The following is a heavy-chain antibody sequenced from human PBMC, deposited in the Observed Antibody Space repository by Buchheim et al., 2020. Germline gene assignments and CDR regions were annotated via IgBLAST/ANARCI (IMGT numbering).Heavy chain of an antibody. J-gene: IGHJ4*02. V-gene: IGHV4-39*01. CDR1: GDSIGSSSYY. CDR2: AYYTGTT. D-gene: IGHD3-10*01. Sequence: QLQLQESGPGLVKPSETLSLTCFVSGDSIGSSSYYWGWVRQSPGKGLEWIAIAYYTGTTFYNPSLKSRVTISIEPSKSPFSLKMNSVTAADTAVYYCASGTILWFRTIDFWGQGAL. CDR3: ASGTILWFRTIDF.